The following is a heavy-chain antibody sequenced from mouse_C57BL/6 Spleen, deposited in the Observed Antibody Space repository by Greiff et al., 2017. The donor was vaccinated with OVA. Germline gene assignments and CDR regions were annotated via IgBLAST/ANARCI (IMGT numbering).Heavy chain of an antibody. CDR2: IYPGDGDT. J-gene: IGHJ1*03. D-gene: IGHD2-4*01. Sequence: SGAELVKPGASVKISCKASGYAFSSYWMNWVKQRPGKGLEWIGQIYPGDGDTNYNGKFKGKATLTADKSSSTAYMQLSSLTSEDSAVYFCARGHYDYDVGYFDVWGTGTTVTVSS. CDR3: ARGHYDYDVGYFDV. V-gene: IGHV1-80*01. CDR1: GYAFSSYW.